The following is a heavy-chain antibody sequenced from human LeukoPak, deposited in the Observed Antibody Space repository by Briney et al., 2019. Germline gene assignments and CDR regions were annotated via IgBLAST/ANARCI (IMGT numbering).Heavy chain of an antibody. CDR3: AKGTGNIVATIDY. CDR1: GFTFSSYG. J-gene: IGHJ4*02. CDR2: IWYDGSNK. D-gene: IGHD5-12*01. V-gene: IGHV3-33*06. Sequence: GGSLRLSCAASGFTFSSYGMHWVRQAPGKGLEWAAVIWYDGSNKYYADSVKGRFTISRDNSQNTLYLQMNSLRAEDTAVYYCAKGTGNIVATIDYWGQGTLVTVSS.